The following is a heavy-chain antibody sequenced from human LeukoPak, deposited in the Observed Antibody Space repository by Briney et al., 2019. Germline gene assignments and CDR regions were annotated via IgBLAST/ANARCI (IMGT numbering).Heavy chain of an antibody. J-gene: IGHJ4*02. CDR3: ARAQYYDSSGYYLAY. CDR2: MNPNSGNR. Sequence: ASVKVSCKASGYTFSSYDINWVRQATGQGLEWMGWMNPNSGNRGYAQKFQGRVTITRNTSISTAYMELCSLRSEDTAVYYCARAQYYDSSGYYLAYWGQGTLVTVSS. V-gene: IGHV1-8*03. CDR1: GYTFSSYD. D-gene: IGHD3-22*01.